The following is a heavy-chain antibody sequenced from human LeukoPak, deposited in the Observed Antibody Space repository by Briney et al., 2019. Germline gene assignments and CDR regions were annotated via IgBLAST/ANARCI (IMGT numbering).Heavy chain of an antibody. CDR3: ARDQGSEGYYYGMDV. CDR1: GFTFSSYE. CDR2: ISIDGKTI. J-gene: IGHJ6*02. Sequence: GGSLRLSCAASGFTFSSYEMDWVRQAPGKGLEWVSYISIDGKTIHYADSVKGRFTISRDNPKNTLFLQMNSLRAEDTAVYYCARDQGSEGYYYGMDVRGQGTTVTVSS. V-gene: IGHV3-48*03.